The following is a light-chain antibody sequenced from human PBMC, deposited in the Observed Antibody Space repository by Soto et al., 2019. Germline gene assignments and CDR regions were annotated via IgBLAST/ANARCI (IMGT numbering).Light chain of an antibody. J-gene: IGKJ5*01. V-gene: IGKV3-11*01. CDR2: DAS. Sequence: IVLTQSPATLSLWPGETAVLSCRASQTVNTYLSRYQQRPGQAPRLLIYDASKRVPGIPARFSGSGSGTDFTLTISSLEPEDFALYYCQQRGTSITFGQGTRLEIE. CDR3: QQRGTSIT. CDR1: QTVNTY.